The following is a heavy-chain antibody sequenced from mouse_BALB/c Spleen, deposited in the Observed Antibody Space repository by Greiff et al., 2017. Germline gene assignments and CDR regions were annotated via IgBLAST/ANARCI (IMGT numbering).Heavy chain of an antibody. CDR1: GFTFSSFG. V-gene: IGHV5-17*02. J-gene: IGHJ2*01. Sequence: EVQGVESGGGLVQPGGSRKLSCAASGFTFSSFGMHWVRQAPEKGLEWVAYISSGSSTIYYADTVKGRFTISRDNPKNTLFLQMTSLRSEDTAMYYCARAYGNYAFDYWGQGTTLTVSS. CDR2: ISSGSSTI. D-gene: IGHD2-10*02. CDR3: ARAYGNYAFDY.